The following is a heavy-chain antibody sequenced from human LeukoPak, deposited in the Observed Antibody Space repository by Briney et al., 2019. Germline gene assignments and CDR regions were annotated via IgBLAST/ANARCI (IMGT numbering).Heavy chain of an antibody. Sequence: GGSLRLSCAASGFTFSSYEMNWVRQAPGKGLEWVSYISSSGSTIYYADSVKGRFTISRDNAKNSLYLQMNSLRAEDTAVYYRARLRLRINWFDPWGQGTLVTVSS. V-gene: IGHV3-48*03. D-gene: IGHD1-14*01. J-gene: IGHJ5*02. CDR1: GFTFSSYE. CDR3: ARLRLRINWFDP. CDR2: ISSSGSTI.